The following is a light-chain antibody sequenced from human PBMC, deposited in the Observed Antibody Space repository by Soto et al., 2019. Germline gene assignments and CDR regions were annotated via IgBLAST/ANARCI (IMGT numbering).Light chain of an antibody. CDR3: QQYNNWPRT. J-gene: IGKJ1*01. CDR1: QSVSSN. CDR2: GAS. Sequence: EIVITQSPATLSVFSGERANLSCRASQSVSSNLAWYQQKPGQAPRLLIYGASTGATGIPARFSGSGSGTEFTLTISSLQSEDFAVYYCQQYNNWPRTCGQGTKGDIK. V-gene: IGKV3D-15*01.